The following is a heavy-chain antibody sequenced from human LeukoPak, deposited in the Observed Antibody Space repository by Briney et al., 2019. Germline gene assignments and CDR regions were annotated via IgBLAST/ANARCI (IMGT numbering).Heavy chain of an antibody. CDR3: ARAFSYYDFWSGYRPYYYMDV. V-gene: IGHV4-39*07. CDR1: GGSISSSSYY. D-gene: IGHD3-3*01. Sequence: KASETLSLTCTVSGGSISSSSYYWGWIRQPPGKGLEWIGSIYYSGSTYYNPSLKSRVTISVDTSKNQFSLKLSSVTAADTAVYYCARAFSYYDFWSGYRPYYYMDVWGKGTTVTVSS. J-gene: IGHJ6*03. CDR2: IYYSGST.